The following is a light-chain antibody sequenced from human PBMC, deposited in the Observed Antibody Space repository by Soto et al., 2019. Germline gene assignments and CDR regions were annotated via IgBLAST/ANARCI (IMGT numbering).Light chain of an antibody. CDR2: DAS. CDR1: QSISNF. CDR3: RQYNSYSWT. J-gene: IGKJ1*01. V-gene: IGKV1-5*01. Sequence: DVQITQSPSTLSASIGERITISCRANQSISNFLAWYQQKPGKAPKLLIYDASTLESGVPSRFRGSGSGTEFTLTISSLQPDDFATYFCRQYNSYSWTFGRGTKVDIK.